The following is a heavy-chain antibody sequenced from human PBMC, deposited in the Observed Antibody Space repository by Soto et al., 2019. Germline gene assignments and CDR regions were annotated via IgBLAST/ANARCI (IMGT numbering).Heavy chain of an antibody. D-gene: IGHD2-8*01. J-gene: IGHJ3*02. CDR3: ARAKGYCTNGVCYNCFDI. CDR2: IYTSGST. CDR1: GGSISSYY. V-gene: IGHV4-4*07. Sequence: PSETLSLTCTVSGGSISSYYWSWIRQPAGKGLEWIGRIYTSGSTNYNPSLKSRVTMSVDTSKNQFSLKLSSVTAADTAVYYCARAKGYCTNGVCYNCFDIWGQGTMVTVSS.